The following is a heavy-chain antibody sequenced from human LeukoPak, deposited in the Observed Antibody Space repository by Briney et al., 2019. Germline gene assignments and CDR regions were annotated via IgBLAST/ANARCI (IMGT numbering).Heavy chain of an antibody. CDR3: ARDQGCTSTNCYSLFFHY. V-gene: IGHV3-33*01. D-gene: IGHD2-2*01. Sequence: GGSLRLSCAAPGFTFSTYGMHWVRQAPGKGLEWVALIWYDGSNKYYADSVKGRFTISRDNSKNTLYLQMNSLRPEDTAVYYCARDQGCTSTNCYSLFFHYWGQGTLVTVSS. CDR1: GFTFSTYG. CDR2: IWYDGSNK. J-gene: IGHJ4*02.